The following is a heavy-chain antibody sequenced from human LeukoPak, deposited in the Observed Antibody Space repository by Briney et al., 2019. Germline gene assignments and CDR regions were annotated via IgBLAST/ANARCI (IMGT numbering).Heavy chain of an antibody. CDR3: AISVNSAQYSYGH. CDR2: IARST. Sequence: GGSLRLSCAASGFTFSSYAVSWVRQAPGEGLEWVSTIARSTYYAGSVKGRFTISRDNSKNTLYLQMNSLRADDTAVYYCAISVNSAQYSYGHWGQGTLVTVSS. V-gene: IGHV3-23*01. D-gene: IGHD2/OR15-2a*01. CDR1: GFTFSSYA. J-gene: IGHJ4*02.